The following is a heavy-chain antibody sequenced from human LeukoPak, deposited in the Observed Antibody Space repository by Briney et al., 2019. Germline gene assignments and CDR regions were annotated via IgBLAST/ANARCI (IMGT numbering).Heavy chain of an antibody. D-gene: IGHD3-22*01. Sequence: PGGSLRLSCAASGFTFSSYSMNWVRQAPGKGLVWVSRINSDGSSTSYADSVKGRFTISRDNAKNTLYLQMNSLRAEDTAVYYCARETYYDGGNWFDPWGQGTLVTVSS. V-gene: IGHV3-74*01. J-gene: IGHJ5*02. CDR1: GFTFSSYS. CDR2: INSDGSST. CDR3: ARETYYDGGNWFDP.